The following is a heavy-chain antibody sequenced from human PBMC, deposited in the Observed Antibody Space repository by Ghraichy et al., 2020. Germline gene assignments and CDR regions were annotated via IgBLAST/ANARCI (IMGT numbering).Heavy chain of an antibody. V-gene: IGHV4-39*01. CDR3: VRHVFSLGITYAFQF. CDR1: GVSLSTRGYY. CDR2: VSNSGTS. J-gene: IGHJ3*01. D-gene: IGHD7-27*01. Sequence: SQTLSLTCTVSGVSLSTRGYYWGWVHQPPGQGLQYIASVSNSGTSYENPALESRVRVSVDTSKNQFSLRLTSVTATDSATYYCVRHVFSLGITYAFQFWGRGTTVTVSS.